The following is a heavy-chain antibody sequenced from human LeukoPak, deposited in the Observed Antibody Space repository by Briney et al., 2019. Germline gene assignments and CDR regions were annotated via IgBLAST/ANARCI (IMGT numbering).Heavy chain of an antibody. J-gene: IGHJ4*02. CDR3: AKLAGISGWYVYYFDY. CDR2: ISSSSSTI. CDR1: GFSFSSYS. D-gene: IGHD6-19*01. Sequence: GGSLRLSCAASGFSFSSYSMNWVRQAPGKGLEWVSYISSSSSTIYYADSVKGRFTISRDNSKNTLFLQMNSLRAEDTAVYYCAKLAGISGWYVYYFDYWGQGTLVTVS. V-gene: IGHV3-48*04.